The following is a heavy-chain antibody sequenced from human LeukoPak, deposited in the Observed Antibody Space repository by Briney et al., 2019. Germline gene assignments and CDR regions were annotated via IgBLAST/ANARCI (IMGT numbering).Heavy chain of an antibody. D-gene: IGHD3-3*01. J-gene: IGHJ4*02. CDR3: ASFPSVDY. Sequence: GESLKISCKSSGYTFSSYWMHWVRQAPGKGLVWVSRISTDGSSTTYADSVKGRFTISRDNAKNTLYLQMNSLRAEDTAVYYCASFPSVDYWGQGTPVTVSS. CDR1: GYTFSSYW. V-gene: IGHV3-74*01. CDR2: ISTDGSST.